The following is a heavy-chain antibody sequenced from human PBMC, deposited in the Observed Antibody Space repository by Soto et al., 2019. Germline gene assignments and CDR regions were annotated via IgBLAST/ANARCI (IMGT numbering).Heavy chain of an antibody. CDR3: AKVLVGATRYFQH. V-gene: IGHV3-23*05. Sequence: GGSLRLSCAASGFSFSAHDLNWVRQAPGKGLEWISYIDPSGNTMHYADSVKGRFTIPRDNSKNTLYLQMNSLRAEDTAVYYCAKVLVGATRYFQHWGQGTLVTV. CDR1: GFSFSAHD. J-gene: IGHJ1*01. D-gene: IGHD1-26*01. CDR2: IDPSGNTM.